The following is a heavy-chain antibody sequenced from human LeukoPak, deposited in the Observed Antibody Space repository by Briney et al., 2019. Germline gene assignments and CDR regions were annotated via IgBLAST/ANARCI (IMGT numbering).Heavy chain of an antibody. CDR3: ARYYYGSGRIDY. J-gene: IGHJ4*02. V-gene: IGHV1-2*02. CDR1: GYTFTGYY. D-gene: IGHD3-10*01. CDR2: INPNSGGT. Sequence: GASVTVSCKASGYTFTGYYMHWVRQAPGQGLEWMGWINPNSGGTNYAQKFQGRVTMTRDTSISTAYMELSRLRSDDTAVYYCARYYYGSGRIDYWGQGTLVTVSS.